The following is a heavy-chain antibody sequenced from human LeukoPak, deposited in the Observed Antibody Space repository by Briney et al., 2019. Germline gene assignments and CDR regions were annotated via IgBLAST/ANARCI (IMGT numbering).Heavy chain of an antibody. V-gene: IGHV1-8*01. J-gene: IGHJ4*02. CDR3: ARGPYYDFWSGYYYYFDY. D-gene: IGHD3-3*01. CDR2: MNPNSGYT. Sequence: ASVKVSCKASGYTFTSYDINWVRQATGQGLEWMGWMNPNSGYTGYAQKFQGRVTMTRNTSISTAYMELSSLRSEDTAVYYCARGPYYDFWSGYYYYFDYWGQGTLVTVSS. CDR1: GYTFTSYD.